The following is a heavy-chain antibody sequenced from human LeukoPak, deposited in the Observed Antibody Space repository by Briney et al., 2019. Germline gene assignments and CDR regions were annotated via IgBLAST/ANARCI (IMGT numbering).Heavy chain of an antibody. V-gene: IGHV4-39*01. CDR1: GGSISSSSYY. J-gene: IGHJ4*02. CDR2: IYYSGST. Sequence: SETLSLTCTVSGGSISSSSYYWGWIRQPPGKGLEWFGSIYYSGSTYYHPSLKSRVTISVDTSKNLFSLKLSSVTAADTAVYYCASFKITMVRGVIGDWGQGTLVTVSS. CDR3: ASFKITMVRGVIGD. D-gene: IGHD3-10*01.